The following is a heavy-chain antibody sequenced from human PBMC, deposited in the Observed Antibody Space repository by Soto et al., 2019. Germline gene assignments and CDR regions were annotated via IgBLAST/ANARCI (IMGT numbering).Heavy chain of an antibody. CDR2: IDWDDDK. CDR1: GFSLSTSGMC. CDR3: ARMRRCYYDSSGYTVPFDY. V-gene: IGHV2-70*01. J-gene: IGHJ4*02. Sequence: SGPTLVTPTPTLTLTCTFSGFSLSTSGMCVSWIRQPPGKALEWLALIDWDDDKYYSASLKTRLTISKDTSKNQVVLTMTNIDPVDTATYYCARMRRCYYDSSGYTVPFDYWGQGTLVTVSS. D-gene: IGHD3-22*01.